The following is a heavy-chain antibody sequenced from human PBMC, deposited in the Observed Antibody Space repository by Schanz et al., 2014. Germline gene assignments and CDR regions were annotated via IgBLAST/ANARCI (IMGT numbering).Heavy chain of an antibody. V-gene: IGHV1-24*01. D-gene: IGHD3-10*01. CDR1: GYTVSALA. J-gene: IGHJ3*01. Sequence: QVQLLQSGSEVKKPGASVKASCEISGYTVSALAMHWARQAPGKGLEWLGGFDVEDGETIYAQKFQGRVTMTEDTSTETAYMELSGLRSGDTAVYYCATNSPFRMVRGSNAFDAWGQGTMVTVSS. CDR2: FDVEDGET. CDR3: ATNSPFRMVRGSNAFDA.